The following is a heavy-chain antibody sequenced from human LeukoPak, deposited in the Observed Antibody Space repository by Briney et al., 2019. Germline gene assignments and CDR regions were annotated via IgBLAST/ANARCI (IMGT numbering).Heavy chain of an antibody. D-gene: IGHD2-15*01. CDR2: INPNSGGT. Sequence: GASVKVSCKASGYTFTGYYMHWVRQAPGQGLEWMGWINPNSGGTNYAQKFQGRVTMTRDTSISTAYMELSRLRSDDTAAYYCARWGGTGFSFVDYWGQGTLVTVSS. CDR1: GYTFTGYY. CDR3: ARWGGTGFSFVDY. J-gene: IGHJ4*02. V-gene: IGHV1-2*02.